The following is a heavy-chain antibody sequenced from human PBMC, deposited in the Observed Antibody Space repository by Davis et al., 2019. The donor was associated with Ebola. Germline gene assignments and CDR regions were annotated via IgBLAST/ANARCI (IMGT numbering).Heavy chain of an antibody. CDR2: IRYDGSNK. CDR3: ANGGAYYYYMDV. Sequence: PGGSLRLSCAASGFTFSSYGMHWVRQAPGKGLEWVAFIRYDGSNKYYVDSVKGRFTISRDNSKNTLYLQMNSLRAEDTAVYYCANGGAYYYYMDVWGKGTTVTVSS. D-gene: IGHD4/OR15-4a*01. CDR1: GFTFSSYG. V-gene: IGHV3-30*02. J-gene: IGHJ6*03.